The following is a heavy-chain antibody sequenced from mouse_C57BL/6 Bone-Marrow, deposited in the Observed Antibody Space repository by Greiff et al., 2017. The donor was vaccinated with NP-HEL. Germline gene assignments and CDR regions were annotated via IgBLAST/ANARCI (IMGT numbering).Heavy chain of an antibody. CDR2: ISSGSSTI. J-gene: IGHJ4*01. CDR1: GFTFSDDG. D-gene: IGHD3-2*02. V-gene: IGHV5-17*01. Sequence: EVQGVESGGGLVKPGGSLTLSCAASGFTFSDDGMHWVRQAPEKGLEWVAYISSGSSTIYYADPVKGRFTISSDNAKNNLFLQMTRLRSENTAMYYCAKTAQARYYAMDYWGQGTSVTVSS. CDR3: AKTAQARYYAMDY.